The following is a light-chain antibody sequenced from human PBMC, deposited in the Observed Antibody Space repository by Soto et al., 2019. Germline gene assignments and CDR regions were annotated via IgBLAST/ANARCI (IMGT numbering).Light chain of an antibody. CDR2: GAS. Sequence: EILLTQSPATLSLSPGSRATLSCRASQSVSSNLAWYQQKPGQAPKLLIYGASTLASGVPSRFSGSGSGTEFTLTISSLQSEDFAIYYCQQYNSWPRTFGPGTKVDI. CDR1: QSVSSN. J-gene: IGKJ1*01. CDR3: QQYNSWPRT. V-gene: IGKV3-15*01.